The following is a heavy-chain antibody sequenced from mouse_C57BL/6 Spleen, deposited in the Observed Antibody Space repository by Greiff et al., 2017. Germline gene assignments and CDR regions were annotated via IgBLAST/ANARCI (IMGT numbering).Heavy chain of an antibody. J-gene: IGHJ1*03. CDR2: IYPGDGDT. D-gene: IGHD1-1*01. Sequence: VQLQQSGPELVKPGASVKISCKASGYAFSSSWMNWVKQRPGKGLEWIGRIYPGDGDTNYNGKFKGKATLNADKSSSTAYMQLSSLTSEDSAVYFGARNYGSRKWYFDVWGTGTTVTVSS. CDR3: ARNYGSRKWYFDV. CDR1: GYAFSSSW. V-gene: IGHV1-82*01.